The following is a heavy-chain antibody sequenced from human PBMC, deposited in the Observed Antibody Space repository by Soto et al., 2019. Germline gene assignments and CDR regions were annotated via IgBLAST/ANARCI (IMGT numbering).Heavy chain of an antibody. J-gene: IGHJ4*02. CDR2: INHSGST. D-gene: IGHD3-22*01. V-gene: IGHV4-34*01. Sequence: NPSETLSLTCAVYGGSFSGYYWSWIRQPPGKGLEWIGEINHSGSTNYNPSLKSRVTISVDTSKNQFSLKLSSVTAVDTAVYYCARAFRAYYYDSSGYYYYFDYWGQGTLVTVSS. CDR1: GGSFSGYY. CDR3: ARAFRAYYYDSSGYYYYFDY.